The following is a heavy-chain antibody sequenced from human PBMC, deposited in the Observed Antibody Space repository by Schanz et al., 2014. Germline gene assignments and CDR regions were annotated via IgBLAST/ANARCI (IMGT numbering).Heavy chain of an antibody. D-gene: IGHD6-13*01. CDR1: XXPFTAYY. V-gene: IGHV1-2*06. CDR3: ARDGHSSKWSSYYYYGMDV. Sequence: QVHLVQSGSEVXXXXXXXKVSCKXXXXPFTAYYMHWVRQAPGQGLEWMGRINPNSGDTNYAQKFQGRVTMTRDTSTSTAYMELSRLRSDDTAIYYCARDGHSSKWSSYYYYGMDVWGQGTTVTVSS. J-gene: IGHJ6*02. CDR2: INPNSGDT.